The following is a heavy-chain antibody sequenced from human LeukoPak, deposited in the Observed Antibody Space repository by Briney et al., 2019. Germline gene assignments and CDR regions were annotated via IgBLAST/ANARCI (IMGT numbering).Heavy chain of an antibody. CDR1: GFTFSSYA. V-gene: IGHV3-23*01. D-gene: IGHD2-2*01. CDR3: AKLYERYCSSTSCSSPDY. J-gene: IGHJ4*02. Sequence: PGGSLRLSCAASGFTFSSYAMSWVRQAPGKGLEWVSAISGSGGSTYYADSVKGRFTISSDNSKNTLYLQMNSLRAEDTAVYYCAKLYERYCSSTSCSSPDYWGQGTLVTVSS. CDR2: ISGSGGST.